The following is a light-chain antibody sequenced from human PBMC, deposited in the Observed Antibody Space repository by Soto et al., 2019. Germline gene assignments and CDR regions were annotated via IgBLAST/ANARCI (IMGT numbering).Light chain of an antibody. J-gene: IGKJ5*01. V-gene: IGKV3-20*01. CDR1: QSVSSN. CDR3: QQYGSSPPIT. Sequence: EIVLTQSPGTLSLSPGERATLSCRASQSVSSNLAWYQQKPGQAPRLLIYDASSRATGIPDRFSGSGSGTDFTLTISRLEPEDSAVYYCQQYGSSPPITFGQGTRLEIK. CDR2: DAS.